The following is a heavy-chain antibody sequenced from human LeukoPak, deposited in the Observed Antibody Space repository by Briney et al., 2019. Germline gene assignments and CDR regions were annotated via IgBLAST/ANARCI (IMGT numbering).Heavy chain of an antibody. D-gene: IGHD1-7*01. CDR1: GDSITSFY. V-gene: IGHV4-4*09. J-gene: IGHJ5*02. CDR2: IYINGDT. Sequence: PSETLSLTCSVSGDSITSFYWSWIRQAPGKGLECIGFIYINGDTSYNPPLKGRATLSLDTSRNQFSLRLTSVTAADTAVYYCAKTARTFPSWGPGILVTVSS. CDR3: AKTARTFPS.